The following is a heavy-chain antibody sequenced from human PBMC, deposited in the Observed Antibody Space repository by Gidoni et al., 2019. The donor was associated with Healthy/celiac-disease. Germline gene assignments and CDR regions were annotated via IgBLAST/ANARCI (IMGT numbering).Heavy chain of an antibody. CDR1: GGSFSGYY. D-gene: IGHD6-19*01. CDR3: ARGPQRTYSSGWYGFDY. V-gene: IGHV4-34*01. CDR2: INHSGST. J-gene: IGHJ4*02. Sequence: QVQLQQWGAGLWKPSETLSLTCAVYGGSFSGYYWSWIRQPPGKGLEWIGEINHSGSTNYNPSLKSRVTISVDTSKNQFSLKLSSVTAADTAVYYCARGPQRTYSSGWYGFDYWGQGTLVTVSS.